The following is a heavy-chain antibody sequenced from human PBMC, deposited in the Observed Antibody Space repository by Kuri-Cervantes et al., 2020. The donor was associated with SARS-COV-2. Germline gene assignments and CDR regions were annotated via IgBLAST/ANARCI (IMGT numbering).Heavy chain of an antibody. CDR1: GFTFSSYG. CDR2: IWDDGSNK. CDR3: ARSGIAVAGRPEYSYGMNV. V-gene: IGHV3-33*01. J-gene: IGHJ6*02. Sequence: GESLKISCAASGFTFSSYGMHWVRQAPGKGLEWVAVIWDDGSNKYYADTVKGRFTISRDNSKNTLYLQMNSLSAEDTAVYYCARSGIAVAGRPEYSYGMNVWGQGTTVTVSS. D-gene: IGHD6-19*01.